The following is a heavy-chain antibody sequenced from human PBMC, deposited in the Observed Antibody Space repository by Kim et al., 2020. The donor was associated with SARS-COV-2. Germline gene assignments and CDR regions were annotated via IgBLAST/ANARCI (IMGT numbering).Heavy chain of an antibody. CDR3: ARNFWSGYYTGGSVFYYMDV. CDR1: GGSISSYY. V-gene: IGHV4-59*01. J-gene: IGHJ6*03. CDR2: IYYSGST. D-gene: IGHD3-3*01. Sequence: SETLSLTCTVSGGSISSYYWSWIRQPPGKGLEWIGYIYYSGSTNYNPSLKSRVTISVDTSKNQFSLKLSSVTAADTAVYYCARNFWSGYYTGGSVFYYMDVWGKGTTVTVSS.